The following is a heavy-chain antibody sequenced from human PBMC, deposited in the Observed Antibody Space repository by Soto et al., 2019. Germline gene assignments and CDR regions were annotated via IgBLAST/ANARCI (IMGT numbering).Heavy chain of an antibody. CDR2: INHSGST. CDR1: GGSFSGYY. CDR3: ARGGWFDN. Sequence: SETLSLTCAVYGGSFSGYYWSWIRQPPGKGLEWIGEINHSGSTNYNPSLKSRVTISVHKSKNQFSLKLSSVTAVDTAVYYCARGGWFDNWGQGTLVTVSS. V-gene: IGHV4-34*01. J-gene: IGHJ5*02.